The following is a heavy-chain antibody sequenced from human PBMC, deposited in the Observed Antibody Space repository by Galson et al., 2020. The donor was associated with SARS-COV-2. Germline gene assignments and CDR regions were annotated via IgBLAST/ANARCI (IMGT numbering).Heavy chain of an antibody. J-gene: IGHJ4*02. CDR2: INSDGSST. CDR1: GFTFSSSW. Sequence: ESLKISCAASGFTFSSSWMHLVRQAPGKGLVWVSRINSDGSSTSYADSVKGRFTISRDNAKNTLYLQMNSMRAEDTAVYYCARVGTRSGWKYYFDYWGQGTLVTVSS. D-gene: IGHD6-19*01. V-gene: IGHV3-74*01. CDR3: ARVGTRSGWKYYFDY.